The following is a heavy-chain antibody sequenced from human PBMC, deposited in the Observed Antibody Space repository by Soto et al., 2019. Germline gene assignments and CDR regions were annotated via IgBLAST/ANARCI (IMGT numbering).Heavy chain of an antibody. CDR3: ARSGSYGGGYSDY. Sequence: QVQLQESGPGLVKPSGTLSLTCAVSGGSISSSNWWSWVRQPPGKGLEWIGEIYHSGSTNYNPSLKSRVTXSXDXXKNQCSLQLSSVTAADTAVYYCARSGSYGGGYSDYWGQGTLVTVSS. CDR1: GGSISSSNW. J-gene: IGHJ4*02. D-gene: IGHD1-26*01. CDR2: IYHSGST. V-gene: IGHV4-4*02.